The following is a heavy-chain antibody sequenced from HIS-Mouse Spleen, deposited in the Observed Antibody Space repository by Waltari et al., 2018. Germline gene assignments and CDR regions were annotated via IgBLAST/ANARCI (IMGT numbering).Heavy chain of an antibody. D-gene: IGHD6-6*01. CDR2: ISGSGGST. V-gene: IGHV3-23*01. CDR3: AKSLRRSSYYFDY. Sequence: EVQLLESGGGLVQPGGSLRLSCAASGFTFRRYPMSWFRQATGKGLEWVSAISGSGGSTYYADSVKGRFTISRDNSKNTLYLQMNSLRAEDTAVYYCAKSLRRSSYYFDYWGQGTLVTVSS. CDR1: GFTFRRYP. J-gene: IGHJ4*02.